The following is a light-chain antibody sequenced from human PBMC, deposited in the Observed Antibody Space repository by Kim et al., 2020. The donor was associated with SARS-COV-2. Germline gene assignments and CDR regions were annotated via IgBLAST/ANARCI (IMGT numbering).Light chain of an antibody. V-gene: IGKV3-20*01. J-gene: IGKJ2*01. CDR3: QQFGSSPFA. CDR1: QNVNNNN. CDR2: SAS. Sequence: EIVLTQSPGTLSLSPGERATLSCWASQNVNNNNLAWYQQKVGQAPRLLIYSASSRATGVPDRFSGSGSGTDFTLTISRLEPEDSAVFYCQQFGSSPFAFGQGTKLEIK.